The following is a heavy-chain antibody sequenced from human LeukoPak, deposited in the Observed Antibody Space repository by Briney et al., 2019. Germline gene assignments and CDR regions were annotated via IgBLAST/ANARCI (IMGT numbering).Heavy chain of an antibody. D-gene: IGHD2-15*01. CDR2: IYYSGST. Sequence: SETLSLTCTVSGYSISSGYYWGWIRQPPGKGLEWIGYIYYSGSTYYNPSLKSRVTISVDTSKNQFSLKLSSVTAADTAVYYCARSFMVVAAIDYWGQGTLATVSS. J-gene: IGHJ4*02. CDR3: ARSFMVVAAIDY. CDR1: GYSISSGYY. V-gene: IGHV4-38-2*02.